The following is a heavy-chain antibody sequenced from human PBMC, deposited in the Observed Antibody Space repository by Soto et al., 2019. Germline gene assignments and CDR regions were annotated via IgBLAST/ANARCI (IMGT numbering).Heavy chain of an antibody. Sequence: QVQLVESGGGVVQPGRSLRLSCAASGFTFSSYGMHWVRQAPGKGLEWVAVIWYDGSNKYYADSVKGRFTISRDNSKNTLYLQMNSLRAEDTAVYYCARGSSEIYYFDYLGQGTLVTVSS. CDR3: ARGSSEIYYFDY. CDR1: GFTFSSYG. CDR2: IWYDGSNK. V-gene: IGHV3-33*01. J-gene: IGHJ4*02. D-gene: IGHD6-25*01.